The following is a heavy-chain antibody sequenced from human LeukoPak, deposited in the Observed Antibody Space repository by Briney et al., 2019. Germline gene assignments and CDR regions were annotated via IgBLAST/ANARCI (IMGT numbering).Heavy chain of an antibody. J-gene: IGHJ4*02. V-gene: IGHV3-30-3*01. CDR3: ARETGSAVGSTDFDY. CDR1: GFTFSTYW. CDR2: MSYDGSNK. D-gene: IGHD4-17*01. Sequence: GGSLRLSCAASGFTFSTYWMSWVRQAPGKGLEWVSVMSYDGSNKYYADSVKGRFTISRDNSKNTLYLQMNSLRAEDTAVYYCARETGSAVGSTDFDYWGQGTLVTVSS.